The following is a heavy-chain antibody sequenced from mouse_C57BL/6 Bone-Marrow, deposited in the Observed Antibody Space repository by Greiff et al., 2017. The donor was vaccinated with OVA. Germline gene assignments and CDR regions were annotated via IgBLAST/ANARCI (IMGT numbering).Heavy chain of an antibody. J-gene: IGHJ3*01. CDR1: GYTFTSYG. D-gene: IGHD3-3*01. Sequence: QVQLQQSGAELARPGASVKLSCKASGYTFTSYGISWVKQRPGQGLEWIGEIYPRSGNTYYNEKFKGKATLTADKSSSTAYMELRSLTSEDSAVYFCARRGRGFAYWGQGTLVTVSA. CDR2: IYPRSGNT. CDR3: ARRGRGFAY. V-gene: IGHV1-81*01.